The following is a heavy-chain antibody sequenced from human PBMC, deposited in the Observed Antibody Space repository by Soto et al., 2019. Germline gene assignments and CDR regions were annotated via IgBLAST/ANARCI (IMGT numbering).Heavy chain of an antibody. J-gene: IGHJ4*02. V-gene: IGHV3-30-3*01. CDR2: ISHDGNTT. CDR1: GFTFSSYA. D-gene: IGHD3-22*01. CDR3: ARPLYYDDRITYSDGYPADV. Sequence: GGSLSLSCTASGFTFSSYAMHWVRQAPGKGLEWVAFISHDGNTTYYADSVKGRFSISRDNSKNTLYLQMNSLRTEDTAMFYCARPLYYDDRITYSDGYPADVWGLGTMVTVYS.